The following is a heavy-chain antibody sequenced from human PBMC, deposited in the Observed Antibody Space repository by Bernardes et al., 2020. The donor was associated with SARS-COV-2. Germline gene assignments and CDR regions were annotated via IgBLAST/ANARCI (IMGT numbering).Heavy chain of an antibody. CDR3: AKELFYHDTAYYFEY. J-gene: IGHJ4*02. CDR1: GFTFSSYA. D-gene: IGHD3-16*02. V-gene: IGHV3-23*01. Sequence: GRSLRLSCAASGFTFSSYAMSWVRQAPGKGLEWVSGISASGGSTYYADSVKGRFTISRDNPKNTVYLQMSSLRPDDTAVYYCAKELFYHDTAYYFEYWGQGTLVTVSS. CDR2: ISASGGST.